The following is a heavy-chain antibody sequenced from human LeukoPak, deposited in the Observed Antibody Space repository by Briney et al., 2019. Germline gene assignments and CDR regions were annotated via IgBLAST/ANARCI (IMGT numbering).Heavy chain of an antibody. CDR3: ARRDYYDTTWMGWYFDL. CDR1: GXTISSYY. J-gene: IGHJ2*01. V-gene: IGHV4-59*08. CDR2: IFYTGST. Sequence: SETLSLTCTVSGXTISSYYGSWIRQPPGKGLEWIGYIFYTGSTKYNPCHKSRLTISVATSENQISLRLMSVTAADTAVYYCARRDYYDTTWMGWYFDLWGRGTLVTVSS. D-gene: IGHD3-22*01.